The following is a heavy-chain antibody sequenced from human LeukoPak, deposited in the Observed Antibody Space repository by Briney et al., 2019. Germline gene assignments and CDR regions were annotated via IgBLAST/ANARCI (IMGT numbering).Heavy chain of an antibody. CDR2: IYYSGRT. Sequence: SETLSLTCAVYVGSFSGYYWGWIRQPPGKGLEWIGSIYYSGRTYYNPSLKSRVTISVDTPKNQFSLKLSSVTAADTAVYYCARGPYGARAFDIWGQGTMVTVSS. CDR3: ARGPYGARAFDI. V-gene: IGHV4-34*01. CDR1: VGSFSGYY. D-gene: IGHD4-17*01. J-gene: IGHJ3*02.